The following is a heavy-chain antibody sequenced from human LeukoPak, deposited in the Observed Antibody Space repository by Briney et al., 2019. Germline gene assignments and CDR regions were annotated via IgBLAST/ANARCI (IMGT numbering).Heavy chain of an antibody. CDR1: GFTFSDYY. J-gene: IGHJ4*02. CDR3: ARVPTYYHGSATYPGNYFDA. D-gene: IGHD3-10*01. Sequence: PGGSLRLSCAASGFTFSDYYMSWIRQAPGKGLEWISYIYYTGSTYYNPSLQSRRTISVNTSNNQFSLNLASVTSADTAVYYCARVPTYYHGSATYPGNYFDAWGQGTLVTVSS. CDR2: IYYTGST. V-gene: IGHV4-31*02.